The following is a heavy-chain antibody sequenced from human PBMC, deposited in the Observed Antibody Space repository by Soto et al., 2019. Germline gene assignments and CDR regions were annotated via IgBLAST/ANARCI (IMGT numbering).Heavy chain of an antibody. D-gene: IGHD5-12*01. V-gene: IGHV4-61*01. Sequence: QVQLQESGPGLVKPSETLSLTCTVSGVPVSSGSNHWSWIRQPPGKGLEWIGYISYSGNTDYSSSLESRAIISIDTSNNQFSLKLSSVTAADTAVYYCARDVSDSGWLDCWGQGTLVTVSS. CDR1: GVPVSSGSNH. J-gene: IGHJ4*02. CDR3: ARDVSDSGWLDC. CDR2: ISYSGNT.